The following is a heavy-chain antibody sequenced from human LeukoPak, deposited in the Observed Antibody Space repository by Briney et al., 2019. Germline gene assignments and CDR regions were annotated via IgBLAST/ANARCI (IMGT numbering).Heavy chain of an antibody. CDR3: ARSGGPGTYHQLRYNWFDP. V-gene: IGHV3-21*01. CDR2: IPTISNYI. CDR1: GFTLSDYH. Sequence: GGSLRLSCAASGFTLSDYHMKWVRQAPGKGLEWLSSIPTISNYIFYAVAVRGRFTISRDNANNSLYLQMSSLRGEDTAVYYCARSGGPGTYHQLRYNWFDPWGQGTLVTVSS. D-gene: IGHD3-10*01. J-gene: IGHJ5*02.